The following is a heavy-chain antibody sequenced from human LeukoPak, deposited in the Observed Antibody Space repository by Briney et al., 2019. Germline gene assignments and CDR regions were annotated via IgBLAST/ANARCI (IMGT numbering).Heavy chain of an antibody. CDR1: GFTFSNYW. CDR2: IKEDGSDK. Sequence: GGSLRLSCAASGFTFSNYWMTWVRQAPGKGLEWAANIKEDGSDKNYVDSVKGRFIISRDNAKNSLYLQMNSLRAEDTAMYFCARDSGWYPVDYWGQGTLVTVSS. D-gene: IGHD6-19*01. J-gene: IGHJ4*02. V-gene: IGHV3-7*01. CDR3: ARDSGWYPVDY.